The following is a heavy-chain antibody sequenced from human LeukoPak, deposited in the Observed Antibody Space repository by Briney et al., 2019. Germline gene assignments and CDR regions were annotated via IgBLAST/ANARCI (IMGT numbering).Heavy chain of an antibody. CDR2: IYHSGST. V-gene: IGHV4-4*02. J-gene: IGHJ6*02. Sequence: PSETLSLTCAVSGGSISSSNWWSWVRQPPGKGLVWIGEIYHSGSTNYNPSLKSRVTISVDKSKNQFSLKLSSVTAADTAVYYCASRLYDFWSGYSRSGMDVWGQGTTVTVSS. D-gene: IGHD3-3*01. CDR3: ASRLYDFWSGYSRSGMDV. CDR1: GGSISSSNW.